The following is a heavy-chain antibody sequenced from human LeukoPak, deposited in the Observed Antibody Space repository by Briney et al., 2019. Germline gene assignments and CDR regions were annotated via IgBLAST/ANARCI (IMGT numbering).Heavy chain of an antibody. Sequence: SETLSLTCTVSGGSISSGDYYWSWIRQPPGKGLEWIGYIYYSGSTYYNPSLKSRVTISVDTSKNQFSQKLSSVTAADTAVYYCARVHGSGSYYLFDYWGQGTLVTVSS. V-gene: IGHV4-30-4*01. D-gene: IGHD3-10*01. CDR3: ARVHGSGSYYLFDY. J-gene: IGHJ4*02. CDR2: IYYSGST. CDR1: GGSISSGDYY.